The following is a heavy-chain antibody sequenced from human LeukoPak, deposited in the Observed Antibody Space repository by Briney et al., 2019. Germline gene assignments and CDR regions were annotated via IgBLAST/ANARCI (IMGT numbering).Heavy chain of an antibody. D-gene: IGHD3-10*01. CDR3: ARSAHPSPVKPFSY. Sequence: SETLSLTCTVSGYSITSYYWSWIRQPPGKGLEWIGYIYYSGSTNYNPSLKCRVTISVDTSKNQFSLKLSSVTAADTAVYYCARSAHPSPVKPFSYWGQGTLVTVSS. CDR1: GYSITSYY. J-gene: IGHJ4*02. V-gene: IGHV4-59*01. CDR2: IYYSGST.